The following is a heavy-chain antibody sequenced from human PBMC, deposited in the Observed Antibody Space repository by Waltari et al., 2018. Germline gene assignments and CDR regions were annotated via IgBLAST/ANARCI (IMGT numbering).Heavy chain of an antibody. CDR2: INPNRGGT. D-gene: IGHD3-22*01. V-gene: IGHV1-2*06. J-gene: IGHJ4*02. Sequence: QVQLVQSGAEVKKPGASVKVSCKASGYTFTGYYMHWVRQAPGQGLEWMGRINPNRGGTNYAQKFQGRVTMTRDTSISTAYMELSRLRSDDTAVYYCARDRTYYYDSSGYYAYWGQGTLVTVSS. CDR1: GYTFTGYY. CDR3: ARDRTYYYDSSGYYAY.